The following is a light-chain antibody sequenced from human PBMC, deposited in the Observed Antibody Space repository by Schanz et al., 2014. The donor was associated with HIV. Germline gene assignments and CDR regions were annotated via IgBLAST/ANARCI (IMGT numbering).Light chain of an antibody. CDR2: AAS. J-gene: IGKJ2*01. V-gene: IGKV1-17*01. CDR3: QQYDSYPYT. CDR1: QGIGND. Sequence: DIQMTQSPSSLSASVGDRVTITCRASQGIGNDLGWYQQRPGKAPKRLIYAASTLQSGVPSRFSGSVSGTDFTLTISSLQPEDFATYYCQQYDSYPYTFGQGTTLDLK.